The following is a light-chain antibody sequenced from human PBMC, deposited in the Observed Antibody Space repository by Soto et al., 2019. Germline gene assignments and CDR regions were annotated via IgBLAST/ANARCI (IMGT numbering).Light chain of an antibody. V-gene: IGLV1-40*01. CDR3: QSYDNILSGPL. CDR2: KNN. CDR1: GSNVGASYD. Sequence: QPLLTQPPSVSGAPGQTITMSCTGSGSNVGASYDVHWYQVLPGAGPRLLIYKNNNRPSGVPDRFSGSKSGTSASLAITGLRAEDEADYYCQSYDNILSGPLFGGGTKVTVL. J-gene: IGLJ3*02.